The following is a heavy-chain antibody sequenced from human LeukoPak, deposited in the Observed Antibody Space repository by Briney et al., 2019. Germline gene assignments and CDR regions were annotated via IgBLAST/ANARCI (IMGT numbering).Heavy chain of an antibody. Sequence: GGSLRLSCAASGFTFSTYAMTWVRQAPGKGLEWVSAISGSGGSTYYADSVKGRFTISRDNAKNSLYLQMNSLRAEDTAVYYCARAGTIAAARAYYFDYWGQGTLVTVSS. CDR2: ISGSGGST. J-gene: IGHJ4*02. CDR3: ARAGTIAAARAYYFDY. CDR1: GFTFSTYA. V-gene: IGHV3-23*01. D-gene: IGHD6-13*01.